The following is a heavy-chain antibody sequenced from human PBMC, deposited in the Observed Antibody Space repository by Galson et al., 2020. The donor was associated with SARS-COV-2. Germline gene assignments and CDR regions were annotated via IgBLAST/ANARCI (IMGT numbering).Heavy chain of an antibody. V-gene: IGHV3-30-3*01. CDR2: ISYDGSNK. Sequence: GGSLRLSCAASGFTFSSYAMHWVRQAPGKGLEWVAVISYDGSNKYYADSVKGRFTISRDNSKNTLYLQMNSLRAEDTAVYYCAREMGKWELHPRLPDYWGQGTLVTVSS. CDR3: AREMGKWELHPRLPDY. D-gene: IGHD1-26*01. J-gene: IGHJ4*02. CDR1: GFTFSSYA.